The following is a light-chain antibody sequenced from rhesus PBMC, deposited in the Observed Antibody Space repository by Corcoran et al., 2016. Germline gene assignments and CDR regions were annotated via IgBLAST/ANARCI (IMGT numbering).Light chain of an antibody. CDR1: PCVGSS. V-gene: IGKV3-53*01. CDR2: GAS. CDR3: QKYSSSPYS. J-gene: IGKJ2*01. Sequence: QVILTQSPATLSFSPGERATLSCRASPCVGSSLAWYQQKPGQAPRTLVYGASSRAPGIPDRLSGRGSGTECTLTSRGRGPEDFAVYYCQKYSSSPYSFGQGTKVEIK.